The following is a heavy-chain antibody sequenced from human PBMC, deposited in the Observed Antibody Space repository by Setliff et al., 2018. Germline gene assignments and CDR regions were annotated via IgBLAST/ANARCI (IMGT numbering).Heavy chain of an antibody. CDR2: IYYSGST. D-gene: IGHD1-20*01. CDR1: GGSISSYY. V-gene: IGHV4-59*01. Sequence: PSETLSLTCTVSGGSISSYYWSWFRQPPGKGLEWIAYIYYSGSTNYNPSLKSRVTISVDTSKNQFSLKLSSVTAADTAVYYCARGNNWEPDAFDVWGQGTMVTVSS. CDR3: ARGNNWEPDAFDV. J-gene: IGHJ3*01.